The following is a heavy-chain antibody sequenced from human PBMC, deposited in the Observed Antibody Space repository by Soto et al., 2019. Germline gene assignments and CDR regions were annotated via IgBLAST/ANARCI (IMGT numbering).Heavy chain of an antibody. V-gene: IGHV3-74*01. CDR2: TNSDGSDT. D-gene: IGHD6-19*01. CDR3: ARDRGWSLFDY. CDR1: GFTFSSYW. Sequence: PGGSLRLSCAASGFTFSSYWMYWVRQAPGKGLAWVSRTNSDGSDTSYADSVKGRFTISRDNAKNTLYLQMNSLRAEDTAVYYCARDRGWSLFDYWGQGTLVTVSS. J-gene: IGHJ4*02.